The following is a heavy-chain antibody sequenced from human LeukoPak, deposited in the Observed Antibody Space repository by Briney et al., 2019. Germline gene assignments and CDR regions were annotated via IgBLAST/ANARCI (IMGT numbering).Heavy chain of an antibody. D-gene: IGHD3-10*01. J-gene: IGHJ1*01. CDR2: ISGSGGST. CDR1: GFTFSSYA. Sequence: PGGSLRLSCAASGFTFSSYAMSWVRQAPGKGLEWVSTISGSGGSTYYADSVKGRFTISRDNSKNMLYLQMNSLRVADTAVYYCAKDQGYYGSGSYKEYFQHWGQGTLVTVSS. V-gene: IGHV3-23*01. CDR3: AKDQGYYGSGSYKEYFQH.